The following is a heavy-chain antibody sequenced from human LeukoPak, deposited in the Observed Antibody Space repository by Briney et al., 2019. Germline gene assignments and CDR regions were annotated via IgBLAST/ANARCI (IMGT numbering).Heavy chain of an antibody. CDR1: GFTFINCA. V-gene: IGHV3-23*01. D-gene: IGHD3-9*01. CDR3: ARGYYDILTGSNPYYFDY. J-gene: IGHJ4*02. CDR2: ISGSGGST. Sequence: GGSLRLSCAASGFTFINCAMNWVRQAPGKGLEWVSAISGSGGSTFYSDSVRSRFTISRDNSKNTLYLQMNSLRAGDTAVYYCARGYYDILTGSNPYYFDYWGQGTLVTVSS.